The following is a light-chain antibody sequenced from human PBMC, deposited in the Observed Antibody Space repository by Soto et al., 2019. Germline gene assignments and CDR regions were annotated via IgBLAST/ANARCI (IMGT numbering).Light chain of an antibody. Sequence: QSAPTQPPYASGSPGQSATISCTGTSSDVGGYNYVSWYQQYPGKSTKLMIYEVSKRPSGVPDRFSGSKSGNTASLTVSGLQAEDEADYYCSSYAGSSTWVFGGGTKLTVL. CDR1: SSDVGGYNY. V-gene: IGLV2-8*01. CDR3: SSYAGSSTWV. J-gene: IGLJ2*01. CDR2: EVS.